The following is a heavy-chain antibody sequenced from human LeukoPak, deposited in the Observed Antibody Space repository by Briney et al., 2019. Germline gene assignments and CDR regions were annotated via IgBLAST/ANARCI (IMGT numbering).Heavy chain of an antibody. CDR2: IKSKTDGGTT. CDR3: TTDRGIAARQDLEARDY. D-gene: IGHD6-6*01. CDR1: GFTFSNAW. Sequence: GGSLRLSCAASGFTFSNAWMSWVRQAPGKGLEWVGRIKSKTDGGTTDYAAPVKGRFTISRDDSKNTLYLQMNSLKTEDTAVYHCTTDRGIAARQDLEARDYWGQGTLVTVSS. J-gene: IGHJ4*02. V-gene: IGHV3-15*01.